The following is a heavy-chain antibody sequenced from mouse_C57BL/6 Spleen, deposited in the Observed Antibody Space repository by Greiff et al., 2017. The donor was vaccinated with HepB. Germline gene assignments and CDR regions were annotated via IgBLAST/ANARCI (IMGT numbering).Heavy chain of an antibody. D-gene: IGHD2-2*01. CDR3: ANIYYGYDEAY. CDR1: GFTFSDYG. CDR2: ISSGSSTI. V-gene: IGHV5-17*01. J-gene: IGHJ3*01. Sequence: EVQGVESGGGLVKPGGSLKLSCAASGFTFSDYGMHWVRQAPEKGLEWVAYISSGSSTIYYADTVKGRFTISRDNAKTTLFLQMTSLRSEDTAMYYCANIYYGYDEAYWGKGTMVTVSA.